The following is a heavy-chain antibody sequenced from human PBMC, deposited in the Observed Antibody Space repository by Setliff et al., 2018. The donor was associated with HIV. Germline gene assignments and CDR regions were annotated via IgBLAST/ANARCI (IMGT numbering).Heavy chain of an antibody. V-gene: IGHV4-59*01. J-gene: IGHJ3*02. Sequence: SETLSLTCTVSGDSISYYYWNWIRQSPGKGLEWIGYIGYNGDTSYNPSLNSRVTLSVDRAKNQFSLKRSSVSAADTAVYFCARWGASGGRPDWHAFDMWGQGTMVTVSS. CDR2: IGYNGDT. CDR3: ARWGASGGRPDWHAFDM. CDR1: GDSISYYY. D-gene: IGHD2-15*01.